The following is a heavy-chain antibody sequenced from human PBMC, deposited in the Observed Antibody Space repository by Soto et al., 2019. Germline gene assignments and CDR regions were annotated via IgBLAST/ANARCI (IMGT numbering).Heavy chain of an antibody. CDR3: ARHVKVVVPAASDY. Sequence: GESLKISCKGSGYSFTSYWISWVRQMPGKGLEWMGRIGPSDSYTNYSPSFQGHVTISADKSISTAYLQWSSLKASDTAMYYCARHVKVVVPAASDYWGQGTLVTVSS. J-gene: IGHJ4*02. D-gene: IGHD2-2*01. V-gene: IGHV5-10-1*01. CDR1: GYSFTSYW. CDR2: IGPSDSYT.